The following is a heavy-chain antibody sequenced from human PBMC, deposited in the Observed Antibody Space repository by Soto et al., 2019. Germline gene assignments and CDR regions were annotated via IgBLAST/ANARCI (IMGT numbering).Heavy chain of an antibody. CDR1: GFLFSGYA. V-gene: IGHV3-30*04. J-gene: IGHJ4*02. CDR2: ISYDGKEK. CDR3: ARGRGLAARPQHLDH. D-gene: IGHD6-6*01. Sequence: QVQLVESGGGVVQPGGSLRLSCATSGFLFSGYAMHWVRQTPGKGLEWGAVISYDGKEKYYADSAEGRFTISRESSGVTLYLQMSSLRVEDTAVYYCARGRGLAARPQHLDHWGQGTLVTVSS.